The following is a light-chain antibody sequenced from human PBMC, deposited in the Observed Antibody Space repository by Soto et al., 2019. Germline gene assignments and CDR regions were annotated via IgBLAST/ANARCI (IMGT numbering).Light chain of an antibody. CDR2: GAS. CDR1: QSISRTY. CDR3: QQYGSSSIT. Sequence: EIVLTPFPGMLSFSPGGSPTVSCSASQSISRTYLAWYQQKPGKAPRLLIYGASGRATGVPDRFSGSGSGTDFTLTIGRLEPEDFAVYYCQQYGSSSITFGQGTRLEI. J-gene: IGKJ5*01. V-gene: IGKV3-20*01.